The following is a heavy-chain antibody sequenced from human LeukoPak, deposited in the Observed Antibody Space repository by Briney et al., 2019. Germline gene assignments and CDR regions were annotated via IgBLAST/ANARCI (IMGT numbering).Heavy chain of an antibody. CDR2: ISSSSSTI. V-gene: IGHV3-48*01. D-gene: IGHD5-18*01. Sequence: PGGSLSLSCAASGFTFISYSLNWVRQAPGRGLEWVSYISSSSSTIYYADSVKGRFTISRDNSKNTLHLQMNSLRAEDTAVYYCAIPYNYGYSAFDIWGQGTMVTVSS. J-gene: IGHJ3*02. CDR3: AIPYNYGYSAFDI. CDR1: GFTFISYS.